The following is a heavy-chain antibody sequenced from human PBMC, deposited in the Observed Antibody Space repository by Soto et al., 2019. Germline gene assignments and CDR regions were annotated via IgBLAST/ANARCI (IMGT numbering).Heavy chain of an antibody. D-gene: IGHD5-18*01. CDR2: IYNSGST. V-gene: IGHV4-61*01. CDR1: GDSVSSGSYF. CDR3: ARVPRYGGHVSWVDL. J-gene: IGHJ5*02. Sequence: WETLSLTCTVSGDSVSSGSYFWSWIRQPPGKGLEWIGYIYNSGSTNYNSSLKSRVSISVDTSKNQFSLKLSSMTAADTAVYYCARVPRYGGHVSWVDLWGQGNLVTVS.